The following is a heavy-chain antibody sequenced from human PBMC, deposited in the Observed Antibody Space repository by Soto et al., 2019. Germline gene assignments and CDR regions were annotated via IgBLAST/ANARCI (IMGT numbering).Heavy chain of an antibody. CDR3: AKDCPVVTFLLAS. Sequence: GGSLRLCCAASGFTCFTYAMSWVRQAPGKGLEWVSGITDSGDSTYYADSVKGRFTISRDNSKNTLYLQLKSLRVEDTAVYYCAKDCPVVTFLLASRAQRTLDPVSA. V-gene: IGHV3-23*01. D-gene: IGHD6-6*01. CDR1: GFTCFTYA. J-gene: IGHJ5*01. CDR2: ITDSGDST.